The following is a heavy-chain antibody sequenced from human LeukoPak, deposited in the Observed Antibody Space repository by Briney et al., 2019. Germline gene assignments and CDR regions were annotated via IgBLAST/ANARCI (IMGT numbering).Heavy chain of an antibody. V-gene: IGHV4-4*07. Sequence: SETLSLTCNVSGGSISNYYWSWIRQPAGKGLEWIGCIYTSGSTNYNPSLKSRVTMSVDTSKNQFTLNLSSVTAADTAVYYCARGSGYSYGYPLDYWGQGTLVTVSS. CDR2: IYTSGST. J-gene: IGHJ4*02. D-gene: IGHD5-18*01. CDR3: ARGSGYSYGYPLDY. CDR1: GGSISNYY.